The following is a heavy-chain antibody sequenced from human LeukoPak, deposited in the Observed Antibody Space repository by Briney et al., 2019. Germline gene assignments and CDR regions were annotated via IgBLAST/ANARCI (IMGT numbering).Heavy chain of an antibody. CDR1: GDSVSTNSAT. V-gene: IGHV6-1*01. CDR3: ARLVGAAWFDS. D-gene: IGHD1-26*01. Sequence: SQTLSLTCAISGDSVSTNSATWTWLRQSPSRGLEWLGRTYYRSKWNNDYAVSMKSRMTINPDASKNQFSLQLNSVTPEDTAVYYCARLVGAAWFDSWGQGTLVTVSS. CDR2: TYYRSKWNN. J-gene: IGHJ5*01.